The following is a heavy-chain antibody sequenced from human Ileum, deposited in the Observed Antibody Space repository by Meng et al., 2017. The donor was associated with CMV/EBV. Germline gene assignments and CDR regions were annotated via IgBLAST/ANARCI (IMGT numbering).Heavy chain of an antibody. CDR2: TSYDGNKD. CDR3: AKGDSETYGGLSY. D-gene: IGHD1-26*01. Sequence: GGSLRLSCAASGFTLSRYTMHWVRQAPGKGLEWVAVTSYDGNKDWYADSVKGRFTISRDNSKSTLYLQMNSLRAEDTAVYFCAKGDSETYGGLSYWGQGTLVTVSS. J-gene: IGHJ4*02. CDR1: GFTLSRYT. V-gene: IGHV3-30*04.